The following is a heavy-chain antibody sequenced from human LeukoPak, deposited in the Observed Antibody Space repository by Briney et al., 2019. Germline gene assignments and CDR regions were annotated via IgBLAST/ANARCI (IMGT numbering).Heavy chain of an antibody. J-gene: IGHJ2*01. CDR1: GFTFSSYW. Sequence: GGSLRLSCAASGFTFSSYWMHWVRRAPGKGLVWVSRINSDGSSTSYADSVKGRFTISRDNAKNTLYLQMNSLRAEDTAVYYCARAATLYWYFDLWGRGTLVTVSS. CDR2: INSDGSST. CDR3: ARAATLYWYFDL. V-gene: IGHV3-74*01. D-gene: IGHD1-26*01.